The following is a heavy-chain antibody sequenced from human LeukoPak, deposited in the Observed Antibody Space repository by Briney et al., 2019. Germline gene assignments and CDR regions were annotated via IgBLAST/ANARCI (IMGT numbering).Heavy chain of an antibody. V-gene: IGHV1-69*13. CDR1: GGTFSSYA. J-gene: IGHJ4*02. CDR3: ARGPYGGKGAPPYFDK. D-gene: IGHD4-23*01. CDR2: IIPIFGTA. Sequence: EASVKVSCKASGGTFSSYAISWVRQAPGQGLEWMGGIIPIFGTANYAQKFQGRVTITADESTSTAYMELSSLRSEDTAVYYCARGPYGGKGAPPYFDKWGQGTLVTVSS.